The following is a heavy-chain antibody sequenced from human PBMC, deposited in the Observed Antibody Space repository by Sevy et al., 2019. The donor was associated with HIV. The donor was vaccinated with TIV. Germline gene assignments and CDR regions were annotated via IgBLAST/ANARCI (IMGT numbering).Heavy chain of an antibody. J-gene: IGHJ4*02. D-gene: IGHD1-1*01. CDR2: SGST. Sequence: SETLSLTCTVSGVSVSPYYWAWIRQPPGKGLECVAFSGSTNYNPSLKSRATTSVDTSKNQFSLKLSSVTAADTAIYYCARGGPNQQQLDYFDHWRQGTLVTVSS. CDR3: ARGGPNQQQLDYFDH. V-gene: IGHV4-59*02. CDR1: GVSVSPYY.